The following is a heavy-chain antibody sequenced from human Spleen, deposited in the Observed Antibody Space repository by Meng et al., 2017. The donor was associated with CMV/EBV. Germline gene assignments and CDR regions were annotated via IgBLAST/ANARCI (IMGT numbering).Heavy chain of an antibody. CDR3: AREVGIGGMDV. CDR2: IYYSGST. J-gene: IGHJ6*02. D-gene: IGHD2-21*01. CDR1: GGSVSSGSYY. Sequence: SETLSLTCTVSGGSVSSGSYYWSWIRQPPGKGLGWIGYIYYSGSTNYNPSLKSRVTISVDTSKNQFSLKLSSVTAADTAVYYCAREVGIGGMDVWGQGTTVTVSS. V-gene: IGHV4-61*01.